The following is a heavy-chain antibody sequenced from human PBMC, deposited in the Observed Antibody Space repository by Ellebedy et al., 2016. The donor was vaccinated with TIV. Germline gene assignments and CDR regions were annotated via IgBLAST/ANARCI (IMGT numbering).Heavy chain of an antibody. CDR3: AKDTSMGSGWNNVEY. D-gene: IGHD1/OR15-1a*01. Sequence: PGGSLRLSCVASGFTFRSEWMSRVRQAPGKGLEWVANIKEDGSEKDYVDLVKGRFTISRDNAKNSLYLQMNNLRVEDTALYYCAKDTSMGSGWNNVEYWGQGTLVTVSS. J-gene: IGHJ4*02. CDR2: IKEDGSEK. CDR1: GFTFRSEW. V-gene: IGHV3-7*03.